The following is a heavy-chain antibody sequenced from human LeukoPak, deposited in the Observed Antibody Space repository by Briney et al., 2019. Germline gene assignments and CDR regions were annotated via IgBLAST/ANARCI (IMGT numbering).Heavy chain of an antibody. CDR3: AIDLRGSYGMDV. CDR1: GFTFSSYA. CDR2: ISYDGSNK. V-gene: IGHV3-30-3*01. Sequence: GGSLRLSCAASGFTFSSYAMHWVRQAPGKGPEWVAVISYDGSNKYYADSVKGRFTISRDNSKNTLYLQMNSLRAEDTAVYYCAIDLRGSYGMDVWGQGTTVTVSS. J-gene: IGHJ6*02.